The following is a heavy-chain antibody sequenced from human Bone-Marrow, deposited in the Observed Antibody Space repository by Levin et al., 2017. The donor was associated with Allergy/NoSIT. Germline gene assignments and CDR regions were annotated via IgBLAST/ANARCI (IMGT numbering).Heavy chain of an antibody. Sequence: LSLPCAASGFTFRSYGMHWVRQAPGKGLEWAAVISYDGSNKHYADSVKGRFTISRDNSKNTLYLQMNSLRAEDTAVYYCALEGSGRSPFDAFDIWGQGTMVTVSS. CDR3: ALEGSGRSPFDAFDI. CDR1: GFTFRSYG. CDR2: ISYDGSNK. V-gene: IGHV3-30*03. D-gene: IGHD3-10*01. J-gene: IGHJ3*02.